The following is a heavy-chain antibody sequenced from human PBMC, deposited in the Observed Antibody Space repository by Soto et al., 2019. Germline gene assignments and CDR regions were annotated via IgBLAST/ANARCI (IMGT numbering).Heavy chain of an antibody. D-gene: IGHD3-22*01. CDR1: GFTFSSHG. CDR2: VSFDGTNK. J-gene: IGHJ1*01. V-gene: IGHV3-30*18. Sequence: QVQLVESGGGVFQPGMTLRLSCTASGFTFSSHGMHWVRQAPGKGLEWVAVVSFDGTNKNYADSVRGRFTISRDNSKNTLYLQMSSLRAEDTAVYYCANGDSSGFEYFQSWGQGTLVTVSS. CDR3: ANGDSSGFEYFQS.